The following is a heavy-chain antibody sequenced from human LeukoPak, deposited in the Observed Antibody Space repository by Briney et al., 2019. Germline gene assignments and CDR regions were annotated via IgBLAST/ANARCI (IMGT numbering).Heavy chain of an antibody. CDR3: ARGLTYYYDSSGYYPRGWFDP. Sequence: SETLSLTCAVYGGSFSGYYWSWIRQPPGKGLEWIGEINHRGSTNYNPSLKSRVTMSVDTSKNQFSLKLSSVTAADTAVYYCARGLTYYYDSSGYYPRGWFDPWGQGTLVTVSS. J-gene: IGHJ5*02. V-gene: IGHV4-34*01. CDR1: GGSFSGYY. D-gene: IGHD3-22*01. CDR2: INHRGST.